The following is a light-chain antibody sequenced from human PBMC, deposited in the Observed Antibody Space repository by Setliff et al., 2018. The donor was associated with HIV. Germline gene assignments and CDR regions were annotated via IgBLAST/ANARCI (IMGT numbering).Light chain of an antibody. J-gene: IGLJ1*01. CDR1: SSDVGGYNY. CDR3: SSYAGSNIPYV. V-gene: IGLV2-8*01. CDR2: EVS. Sequence: QSALTQPASVSGSPGQSITISCTGTSSDVGGYNYVSWYQHHPGKAPKLMIYEVSKRPSGVPDRFSGSKSGNTASLTVSGLQAEDEADYYCSSYAGSNIPYVFGTGTKVTVL.